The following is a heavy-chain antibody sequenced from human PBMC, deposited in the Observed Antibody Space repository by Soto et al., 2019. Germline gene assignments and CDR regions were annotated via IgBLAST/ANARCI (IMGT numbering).Heavy chain of an antibody. CDR3: ARGYCTNGVCYQYYYYYMDV. CDR1: GYTFTSYA. J-gene: IGHJ6*03. Sequence: ASVKVSCKASGYTFTSYAMHWVRQAPGQRLEWMGWINAGNGNTKYSQKFQGRVTITRDTSASTAYMELSSLRSEDTAVYYCARGYCTNGVCYQYYYYYMDVWGKGTTVTVSS. D-gene: IGHD2-8*01. V-gene: IGHV1-3*01. CDR2: INAGNGNT.